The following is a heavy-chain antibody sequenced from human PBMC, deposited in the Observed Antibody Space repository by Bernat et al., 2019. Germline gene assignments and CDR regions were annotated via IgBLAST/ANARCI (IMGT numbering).Heavy chain of an antibody. CDR1: GFTFSSYG. CDR3: ARDSRPAVGRSSWYFDY. V-gene: IGHV3-33*01. J-gene: IGHJ4*02. CDR2: IWYDGSNK. Sequence: QVQLVESGGGVVQPGRSLRLSCAASGFTFSSYGMHWVRQAPGKGLEWVAVIWYDGSNKYYADSVKGRFTISRDNSKNTLYLQMNSLRAEDTAVYYCARDSRPAVGRSSWYFDYWGQGTLVTVSS. D-gene: IGHD6-13*01.